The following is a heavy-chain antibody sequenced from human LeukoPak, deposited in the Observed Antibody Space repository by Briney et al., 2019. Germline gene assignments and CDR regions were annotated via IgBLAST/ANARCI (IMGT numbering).Heavy chain of an antibody. J-gene: IGHJ4*02. V-gene: IGHV1-18*01. CDR2: ISAYNGNT. CDR3: ARDPTPYSSRWSNYFDY. Sequence: ASVKVSCKASGYTFTSYGISWVRQAPGQGLEWMGWISAYNGNTNYAQKLQGRVTMTTDTSTSTAYMELRSLRSDDTAVYYCARDPTPYSSRWSNYFDYWGQGTLVTVSS. CDR1: GYTFTSYG. D-gene: IGHD6-13*01.